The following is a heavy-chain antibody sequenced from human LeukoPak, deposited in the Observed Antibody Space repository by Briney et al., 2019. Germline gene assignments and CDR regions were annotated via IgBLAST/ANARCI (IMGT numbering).Heavy chain of an antibody. Sequence: GRSLRLSCAASGFTLSSYAMHWVRQAPGKGLEWVAVISYDGSNKYYADSVKGRFTISRDNSKNTLYLQMNSLRAEDTAVYYCARDRYKVAAAGTDYWGQGTLVTVSS. J-gene: IGHJ4*02. D-gene: IGHD6-13*01. CDR2: ISYDGSNK. V-gene: IGHV3-30*01. CDR3: ARDRYKVAAAGTDY. CDR1: GFTLSSYA.